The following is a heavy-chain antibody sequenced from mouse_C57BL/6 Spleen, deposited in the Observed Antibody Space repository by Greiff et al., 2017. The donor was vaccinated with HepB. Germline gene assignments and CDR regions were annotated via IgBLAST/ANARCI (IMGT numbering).Heavy chain of an antibody. V-gene: IGHV5-4*03. CDR2: ISDGGSYT. J-gene: IGHJ2*01. Sequence: EVKLVESGGGLVKPGGSLKLSCAASGFTFSSYAMSWVRQTPEKRLEWVATISDGGSYTYYPDNVKGRFTISRDNAKNNLYLQMSHLKSEDTAMYYCAGSYGNWGQGTTLTVSS. D-gene: IGHD1-1*02. CDR3: AGSYGN. CDR1: GFTFSSYA.